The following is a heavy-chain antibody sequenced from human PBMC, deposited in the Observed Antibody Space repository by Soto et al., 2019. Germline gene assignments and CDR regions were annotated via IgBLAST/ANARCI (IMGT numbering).Heavy chain of an antibody. CDR3: AREVIAEAGRLDY. J-gene: IGHJ4*02. CDR1: GGSISSSSYY. D-gene: IGHD6-19*01. V-gene: IGHV4-39*02. Sequence: SETLSLTCTVSGGSISSSSYYWGWIRQPPGKGLEWIGSIYYSGSTYYNPSLKSRVTISVDTSKNQFSLKLSSVTAADTAVYYCAREVIAEAGRLDYWGQGTLVTVSS. CDR2: IYYSGST.